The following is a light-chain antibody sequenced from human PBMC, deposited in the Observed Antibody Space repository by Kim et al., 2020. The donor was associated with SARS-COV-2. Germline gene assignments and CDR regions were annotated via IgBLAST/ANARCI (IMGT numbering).Light chain of an antibody. CDR1: QSIFNY. Sequence: ASVRDSVSITCRATQSIFNYLNWYRQRPGKAPVLLIYAATALQSGVPSRFSGSVSGTYFTLTISSLQPEDFATYYCQQSYRKPITFGQGTRLVIK. CDR2: AAT. V-gene: IGKV1-39*01. J-gene: IGKJ5*01. CDR3: QQSYRKPIT.